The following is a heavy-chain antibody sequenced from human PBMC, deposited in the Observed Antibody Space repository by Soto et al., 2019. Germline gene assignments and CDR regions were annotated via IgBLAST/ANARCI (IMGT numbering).Heavy chain of an antibody. J-gene: IGHJ4*02. CDR2: IYSGGST. CDR3: ARDLWAEDY. D-gene: IGHD3-16*01. Sequence: EVQLVESGGGVVQPGGSLRLSCAASGFTVSTKYMSWVRQAPGKGLEWVSVIYSGGSTFYADSVRGSFTISRDNAKNTGNLQRNSLRAADTVVYYCARDLWAEDYWVQGTLVTVSS. CDR1: GFTVSTKY. V-gene: IGHV3-66*01.